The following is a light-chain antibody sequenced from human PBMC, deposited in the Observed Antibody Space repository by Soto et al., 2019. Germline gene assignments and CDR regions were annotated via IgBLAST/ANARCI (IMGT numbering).Light chain of an antibody. V-gene: IGLV2-23*02. Sequence: QSALTQPASVSGSPGKSITISCTGTSINVGSYKLVSWYQQHPGKAPKLMIFEVNKRPSGVSNRFSGSKSGNTASLTISGLKVEDEADYYCCSSVGSPTYVFGTGTKVTVL. CDR2: EVN. J-gene: IGLJ1*01. CDR1: SINVGSYKL. CDR3: CSSVGSPTYV.